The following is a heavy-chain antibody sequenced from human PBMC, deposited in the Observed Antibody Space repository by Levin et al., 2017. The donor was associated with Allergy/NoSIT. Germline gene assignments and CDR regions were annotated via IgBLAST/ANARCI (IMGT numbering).Heavy chain of an antibody. J-gene: IGHJ5*02. Sequence: SCTVSGGSVSNGHYYWNWIRQPPGKGLEWLGYLSYTGTTIYNPSLKSRVFISVDMSKKQFSLRLSSVTAADTAVYYCATTSTVTTYVSWGRGTLVTVSS. D-gene: IGHD4-11*01. CDR3: ATTSTVTTYVS. CDR2: LSYTGTT. CDR1: GGSVSNGHYY. V-gene: IGHV4-61*01.